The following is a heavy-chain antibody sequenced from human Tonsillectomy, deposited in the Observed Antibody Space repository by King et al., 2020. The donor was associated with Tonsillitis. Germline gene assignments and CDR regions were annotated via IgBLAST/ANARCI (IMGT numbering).Heavy chain of an antibody. CDR3: ARDTAGYSSGWYVGGLDY. CDR1: GFTFSSYW. D-gene: IGHD6-19*01. V-gene: IGHV3-7*01. CDR2: IKQDGSEK. Sequence: VQLVESGGGLVQPGGALRLSCAASGFTFSSYWMSWVRQAPGKGVEWVASIKQDGSEKYYVDSVNGRFTISRDNAKNSLYLQMNSLRAEDTAVYYCARDTAGYSSGWYVGGLDYWGQGTLVTVSS. J-gene: IGHJ4*02.